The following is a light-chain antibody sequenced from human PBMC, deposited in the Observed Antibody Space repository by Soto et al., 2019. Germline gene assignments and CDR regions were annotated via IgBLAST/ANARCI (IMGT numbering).Light chain of an antibody. V-gene: IGKV1-27*01. Sequence: DIQMTQSPSSLSASVGDRVTITCRASQGISNYLAWYQQKPGKVPKLLIYAASTLQSGVPSRFSGSGSGTDFTLTISSLQPEDVATYYCQKYNGALTFGRGTKVEIK. J-gene: IGKJ4*01. CDR2: AAS. CDR1: QGISNY. CDR3: QKYNGALT.